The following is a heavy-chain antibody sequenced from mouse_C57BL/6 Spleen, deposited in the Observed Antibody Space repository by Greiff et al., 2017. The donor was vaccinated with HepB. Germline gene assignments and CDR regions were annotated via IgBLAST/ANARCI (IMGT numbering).Heavy chain of an antibody. Sequence: QVQLQQSGPELVKPGASVKISCKASGYAFSSSWMNWVEQRPGKGLEWIGRIYPGDGDTNYNGKFKGKATLTADKSSSTAYMQLSSLTSEDSAVYFCARGDGYSPMDYWGQGTSVTVSS. V-gene: IGHV1-82*01. CDR1: GYAFSSSW. CDR3: ARGDGYSPMDY. D-gene: IGHD2-3*01. J-gene: IGHJ4*01. CDR2: IYPGDGDT.